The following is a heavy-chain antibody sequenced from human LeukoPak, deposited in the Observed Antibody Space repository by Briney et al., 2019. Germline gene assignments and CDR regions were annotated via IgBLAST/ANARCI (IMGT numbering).Heavy chain of an antibody. CDR1: GITVSSNY. CDR3: ARDPRTTGKYNYGMDF. CDR2: IYSGGTT. D-gene: IGHD4-17*01. J-gene: IGHJ6*02. V-gene: IGHV3-53*01. Sequence: PGGSLRLSCAASGITVSSNYMSWVRQPPGKGLEWVSIIYSGGTTYYADSVQGRFTISRDNSKNTVYLQMNSLRVEDTAVYYCARDPRTTGKYNYGMDFWVQGTTVTVSS.